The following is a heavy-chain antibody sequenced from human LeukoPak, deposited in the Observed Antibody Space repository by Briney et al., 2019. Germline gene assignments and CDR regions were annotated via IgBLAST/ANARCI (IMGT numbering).Heavy chain of an antibody. D-gene: IGHD6-19*01. Sequence: GESLRLSCAASGFTFSDYYMSWIRQAPGKGLEWVSYISSSSSYTNYADSVKGRFAISRDNAKNSLYLQMNSLRAEDTAVYYCARSPRIAVAHRGWFDPWGQGTLVTVSS. CDR1: GFTFSDYY. J-gene: IGHJ5*02. CDR2: ISSSSSYT. V-gene: IGHV3-11*06. CDR3: ARSPRIAVAHRGWFDP.